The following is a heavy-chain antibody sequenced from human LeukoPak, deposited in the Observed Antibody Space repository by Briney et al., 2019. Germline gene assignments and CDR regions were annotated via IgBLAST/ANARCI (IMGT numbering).Heavy chain of an antibody. CDR1: GFTFSTYA. D-gene: IGHD3-22*01. CDR2: ISGSGGNT. J-gene: IGHJ4*02. V-gene: IGHV3-23*01. Sequence: GGSLRLSCAASGFTFSTYAMSWVRQAPGKGLEWVSAISGSGGNTYYADSVKGRFTISRDNSKNTLYLQMNSLRAEDTAVYYCARGHYYDSSGYDYWGQGTLVTVSS. CDR3: ARGHYYDSSGYDY.